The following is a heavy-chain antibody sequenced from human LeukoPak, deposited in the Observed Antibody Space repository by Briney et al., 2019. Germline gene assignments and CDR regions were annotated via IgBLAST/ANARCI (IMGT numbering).Heavy chain of an antibody. CDR2: ISAYNGNT. J-gene: IGHJ4*02. CDR1: GYTFTSYG. CDR3: ARDLERITMVRGVGDY. Sequence: GASVTVSCKASGYTFTSYGISWVGQAPGQGLEWMGWISAYNGNTNYAQKLQGRVTMTTDTSTSTAYMELRSLRSDDTAVYYCARDLERITMVRGVGDYWGQGTLVTVSS. D-gene: IGHD3-10*01. V-gene: IGHV1-18*01.